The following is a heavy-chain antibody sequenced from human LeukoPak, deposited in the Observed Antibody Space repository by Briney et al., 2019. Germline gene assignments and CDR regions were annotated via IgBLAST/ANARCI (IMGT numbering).Heavy chain of an antibody. V-gene: IGHV3-30-3*01. CDR2: ISYDGSNK. J-gene: IGHJ4*02. CDR3: ARDGGYSYAQGYFDY. Sequence: GGSLRLSCAASGFTFSSYAMHWVRQAPGKGLEWVAVISYDGSNKYYAGSVKGRFTISRDNSKNTLYLQMNSLRAEDTAVYYCARDGGYSYAQGYFDYWGQGTLVTVSS. D-gene: IGHD5-18*01. CDR1: GFTFSSYA.